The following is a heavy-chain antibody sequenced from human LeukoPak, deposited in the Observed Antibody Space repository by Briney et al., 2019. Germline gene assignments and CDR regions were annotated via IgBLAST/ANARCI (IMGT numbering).Heavy chain of an antibody. D-gene: IGHD4-17*01. Sequence: GASVKVSCKASGGTFSSYAISWVRQAPGQGLEWMGRIIPILGIANYAQKFQGRVTITADKSTSTAYMELSSLRSEDTAVYYCARGGRGDYVAWFDPWGQGTLVTVSS. V-gene: IGHV1-69*04. CDR3: ARGGRGDYVAWFDP. J-gene: IGHJ5*02. CDR2: IIPILGIA. CDR1: GGTFSSYA.